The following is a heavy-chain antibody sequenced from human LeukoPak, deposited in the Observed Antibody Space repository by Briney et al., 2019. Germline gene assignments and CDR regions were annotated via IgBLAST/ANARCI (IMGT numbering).Heavy chain of an antibody. Sequence: SQTLSLTCTVSGGSIISSDYYWSWIRQPAGQGLEWIGEINHSGSTNYNPSLKSRVTISVDTSKNQFSLKLSSVTAADTAVYYCARHESLGILYSGSPSEFDYWGQGTLVTVSS. CDR3: ARHESLGILYSGSPSEFDY. CDR1: GGSIISSDYY. D-gene: IGHD1-26*01. V-gene: IGHV4-61*09. CDR2: INHSGST. J-gene: IGHJ4*02.